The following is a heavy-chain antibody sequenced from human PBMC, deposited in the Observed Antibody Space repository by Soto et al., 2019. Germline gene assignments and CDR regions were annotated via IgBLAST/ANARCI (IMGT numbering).Heavy chain of an antibody. CDR3: ARGYVDDFWSGYYFDWFDP. CDR1: GYTFTSYA. V-gene: IGHV1-8*02. CDR2: MNTNSGNT. Sequence: ASVKVSCKASGYTFTSYAMHWVGQAPGQRLEWMGRMNTNSGNTNHAQTFQGRVTMTRNTSTSTAYMELSSLRSEDTAVYYCARGYVDDFWSGYYFDWFDPWGQGTLVTVSS. D-gene: IGHD3-3*01. J-gene: IGHJ5*02.